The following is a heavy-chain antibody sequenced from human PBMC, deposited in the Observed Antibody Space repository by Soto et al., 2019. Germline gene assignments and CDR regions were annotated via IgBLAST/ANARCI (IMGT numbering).Heavy chain of an antibody. CDR2: IYSGGST. V-gene: IGHV3-53*01. CDR1: GFTGSSNY. J-gene: IGHJ6*04. Sequence: PGVSLRLSYAASGFTGSSNYMSWVRQAPGKGLEWVSVIYSGGSTYYAASVRGRFTISRDNSKNTLYLQMKSLRAEDTAVYYCARGPPATSPGMAVWGKGTTVTVSS. CDR3: ARGPPATSPGMAV.